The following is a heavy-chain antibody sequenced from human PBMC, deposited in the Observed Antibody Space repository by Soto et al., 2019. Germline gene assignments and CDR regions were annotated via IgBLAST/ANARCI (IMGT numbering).Heavy chain of an antibody. J-gene: IGHJ4*02. D-gene: IGHD4-4*01. CDR1: GGSINNYY. Sequence: SETLSLTCSVSGGSINNYYWSWIRQPPGKGLEWIGYIYYSGRTNYSPSLKSRVTISVDTSKNHFSLNLNSVTAADTAVYYCARQLPDSIHWDYWGQGTLVTVS. CDR2: IYYSGRT. V-gene: IGHV4-59*01. CDR3: ARQLPDSIHWDY.